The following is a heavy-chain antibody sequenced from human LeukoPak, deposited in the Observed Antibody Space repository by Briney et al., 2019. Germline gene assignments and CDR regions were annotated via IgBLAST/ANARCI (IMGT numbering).Heavy chain of an antibody. CDR1: GFTFSSYG. V-gene: IGHV3-30*18. CDR2: ISFDGTIK. Sequence: GGSLRLSCAASGFTFSSYGIHWVRQAPGKGLEWVAVISFDGTIKYYADSVKGRFTSSRDNSRNTLYLQMNSLRAEDTALYYCAKGPLIEVAGTTWDYWGQGTLVTVSS. D-gene: IGHD6-19*01. J-gene: IGHJ4*02. CDR3: AKGPLIEVAGTTWDY.